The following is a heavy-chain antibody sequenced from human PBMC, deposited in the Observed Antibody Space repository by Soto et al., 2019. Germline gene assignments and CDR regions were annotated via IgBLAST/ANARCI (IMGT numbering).Heavy chain of an antibody. V-gene: IGHV3-48*02. CDR2: ISSSSSTI. CDR3: SKHNSKYYYYGMDV. CDR1: GFTFSSYS. J-gene: IGHJ6*02. D-gene: IGHD4-4*01. Sequence: AGSLRLSGAASGFTFSSYSRNWVRQAPGKGLEWVSCISSSSSTIYYADSVKGRFTISRNNAKNPLYLQMNSLRDEDTSFYYCSKHNSKYYYYGMDVWGQGTTVTVSS.